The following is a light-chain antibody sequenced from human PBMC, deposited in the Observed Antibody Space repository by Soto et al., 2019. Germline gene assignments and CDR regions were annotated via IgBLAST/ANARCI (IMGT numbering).Light chain of an antibody. CDR1: RTIDHH. CDR2: AAS. J-gene: IGKJ1*01. V-gene: IGKV1-39*01. CDR3: QQSYSNTWT. Sequence: DIQMTQSPSSLSASVGDRVTITCRASRTIDHHLNWYQHKPGKAPRLLMDAASRMQSGVPSRFTGSGTGTEFTLTINSLQPEDFATYYCQQSYSNTWTFGQGTRV.